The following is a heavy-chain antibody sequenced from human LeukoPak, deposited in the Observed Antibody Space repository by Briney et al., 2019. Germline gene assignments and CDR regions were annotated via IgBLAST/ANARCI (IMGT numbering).Heavy chain of an antibody. CDR2: IYYSGST. V-gene: IGHV4-59*12. J-gene: IGHJ3*02. CDR1: GGSISSYY. CDR3: ARDSRDGYSNDAFDI. Sequence: SETLSLTCTVSGGSISSYYWSWIRQPPGKGLEWIGYIYYSGSTNYNPSLRSRVTISVDTSKNQFSLKLSSVTAADTAVYYCARDSRDGYSNDAFDIWGQGTMVTVSS. D-gene: IGHD5-24*01.